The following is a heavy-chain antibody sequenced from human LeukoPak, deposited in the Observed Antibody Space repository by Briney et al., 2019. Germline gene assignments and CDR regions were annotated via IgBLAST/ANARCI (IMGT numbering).Heavy chain of an antibody. V-gene: IGHV3-48*04. J-gene: IGHJ6*02. Sequence: PGGSLRLSCAASGFTFSSCAMSWVREAPGKGLEWVSYISSSSSTIYYADSVKGRFTISRDNAKNSLYLQMNSLRAEDTAVYYCAREEDSSGSFGYYYYYGMDVWGQGTTVTVSS. D-gene: IGHD3-22*01. CDR1: GFTFSSCA. CDR3: AREEDSSGSFGYYYYYGMDV. CDR2: ISSSSSTI.